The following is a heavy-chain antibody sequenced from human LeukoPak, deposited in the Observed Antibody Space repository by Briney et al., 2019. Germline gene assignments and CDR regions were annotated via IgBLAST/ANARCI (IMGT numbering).Heavy chain of an antibody. CDR1: GYIFASYG. CDR3: ARVYSRNCLDY. Sequence: ASVKVSCKASGYIFASYGISWVRQAPGQGLEWIGWISADNGNTNYAQKFQGRVTMTADTSTSTAYMDLRSLRSDDTAVYYCARVYSRNCLDYWGQATLVTVSS. V-gene: IGHV1-18*01. J-gene: IGHJ4*02. CDR2: ISADNGNT. D-gene: IGHD2-15*01.